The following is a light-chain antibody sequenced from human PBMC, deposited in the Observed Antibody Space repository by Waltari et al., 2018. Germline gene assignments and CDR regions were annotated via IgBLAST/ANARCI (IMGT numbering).Light chain of an antibody. Sequence: IVMTQSPGTLSVSPGQRASLSCRASETIYNFLAWYQQQPGQSPRLLIPGISTRAAGVPARFTGSGSGADFTLTIDSLQSDDFALYFCQQYFNWPLTFGQGTKVEI. CDR3: QQYFNWPLT. CDR1: ETIYNF. V-gene: IGKV3-15*01. J-gene: IGKJ1*01. CDR2: GIS.